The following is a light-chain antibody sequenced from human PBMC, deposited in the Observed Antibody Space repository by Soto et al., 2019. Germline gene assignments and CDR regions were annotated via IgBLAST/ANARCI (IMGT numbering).Light chain of an antibody. J-gene: IGKJ1*01. Sequence: EILFTQSPGTLSLSPGERATLPCRASQSVSTNQLAWYQRKPGQAPRLLIYGASSRATGIADRFRGSGSGTDFTLPISRLQPDDFETYYCQHYNSYSEAFGQGTKVDIK. CDR2: GAS. CDR1: QSVSTNQ. CDR3: QHYNSYSEA. V-gene: IGKV3-20*01.